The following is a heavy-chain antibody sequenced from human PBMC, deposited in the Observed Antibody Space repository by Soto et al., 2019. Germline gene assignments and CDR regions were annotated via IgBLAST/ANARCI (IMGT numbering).Heavy chain of an antibody. Sequence: GEPLKISCKGSGYSFFSHWIGWVRQMPGKGLEWVGIIYPADSETRYSPSFQGQVTISVDKSINTAYLQWSSLKASDTAMYSCARLLPRSGWYNWFDPWGQGTLVTVSS. J-gene: IGHJ5*02. CDR1: GYSFFSHW. D-gene: IGHD6-19*01. V-gene: IGHV5-51*01. CDR2: IYPADSET. CDR3: ARLLPRSGWYNWFDP.